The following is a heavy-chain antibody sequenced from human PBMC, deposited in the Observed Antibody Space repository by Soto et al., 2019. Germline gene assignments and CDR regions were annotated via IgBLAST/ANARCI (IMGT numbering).Heavy chain of an antibody. J-gene: IGHJ1*01. CDR2: IIPIFGTA. V-gene: IGHV1-69*01. CDR3: ARGHSDSSVYYGVRQH. Sequence: QVQLVQSGAEVKKPGSSVKVSCKASGGTFSSYAISWVRQAPGQGLEWMGGIIPIFGTANYAQKFQGRVTTTGDESTSTASMELSSLRSEDTAVYYCARGHSDSSVYYGVRQHWGQGTLVTVSS. CDR1: GGTFSSYA. D-gene: IGHD3-22*01.